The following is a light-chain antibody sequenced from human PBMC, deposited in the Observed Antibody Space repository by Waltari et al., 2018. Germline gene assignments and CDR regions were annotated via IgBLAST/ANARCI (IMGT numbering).Light chain of an antibody. CDR3: AAWDDSLGGRWV. J-gene: IGLJ3*02. V-gene: IGLV1-44*01. CDR2: RSD. CDR1: APNLGNKL. Sequence: QSVLTQPPSASGTPGQRVTMSCSGSAPNLGNKLETWYQQLPGKAPKLVIYRSDQRPSGVPDRFSASKSGTSASLAISGLQSEDEADYYCAAWDDSLGGRWVFGGGTKVTVL.